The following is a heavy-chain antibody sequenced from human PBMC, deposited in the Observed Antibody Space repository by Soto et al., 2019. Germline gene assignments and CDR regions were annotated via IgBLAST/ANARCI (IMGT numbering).Heavy chain of an antibody. Sequence: QVQLQESGPGLVKPSETLAVTCTVSGGSVSSGSYYWSWIRQPPGKGLEWFGCISATGSGDYNPPLKSRVTISVHAYKRQFSLRVNSVTAADTAVYYCARAHSGYDPLGMDVWGQGTTVTVSS. CDR2: ISATGSG. D-gene: IGHD5-12*01. J-gene: IGHJ6*02. CDR1: GGSVSSGSYY. CDR3: ARAHSGYDPLGMDV. V-gene: IGHV4-61*01.